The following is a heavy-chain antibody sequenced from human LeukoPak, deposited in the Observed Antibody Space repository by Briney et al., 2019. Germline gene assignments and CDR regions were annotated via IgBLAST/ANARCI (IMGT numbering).Heavy chain of an antibody. CDR2: IKQDGSDK. J-gene: IGHJ6*02. CDR3: ARGEFAWIQGSYGMNV. Sequence: PGGSLRLSCAASGFTFTDYWMSWVRQAPGKGPEWVANIKQDGSDKYYVDSVKGRFTISRDSAKNALYLQMNSLRAEDTAVYYCARGEFAWIQGSYGMNVWGQGTTVTVSS. V-gene: IGHV3-7*01. CDR1: GFTFTDYW. D-gene: IGHD5-18*01.